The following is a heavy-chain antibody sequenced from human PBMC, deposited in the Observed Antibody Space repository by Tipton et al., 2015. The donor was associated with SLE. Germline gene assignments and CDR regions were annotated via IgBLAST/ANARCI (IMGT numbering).Heavy chain of an antibody. Sequence: SLRLSCAASGFTFSSYAMSWVRRAPGKGLEWVSAISGSGGSTYYADSVKGRFTISRDNSKNTLYLQMNSLRAEDTAVYYCAKDRVVTRGYFDYWGQGTLVTVSS. V-gene: IGHV3-23*01. J-gene: IGHJ4*02. CDR2: ISGSGGST. D-gene: IGHD2-21*02. CDR3: AKDRVVTRGYFDY. CDR1: GFTFSSYA.